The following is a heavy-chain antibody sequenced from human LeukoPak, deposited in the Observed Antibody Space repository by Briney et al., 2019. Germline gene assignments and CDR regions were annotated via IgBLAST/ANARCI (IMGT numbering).Heavy chain of an antibody. CDR3: AREAYSSGWYSPHAFDI. V-gene: IGHV3-7*01. CDR2: IKQDGSEK. CDR1: GFTFSSYW. Sequence: PGGSLRLSCAASGFTFSSYWMSWVRQAPGKGLEWVANIKQDGSEKYYVDSVKGRFTISRDNAKNSLYLQMNSLRAEDTAVYYCAREAYSSGWYSPHAFDIWGQGTMVTVSS. D-gene: IGHD6-19*01. J-gene: IGHJ3*02.